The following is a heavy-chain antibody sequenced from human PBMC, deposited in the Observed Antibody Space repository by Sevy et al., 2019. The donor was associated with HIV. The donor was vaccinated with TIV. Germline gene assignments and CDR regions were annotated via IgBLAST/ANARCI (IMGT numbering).Heavy chain of an antibody. Sequence: GGFLRLSCAASGFSFSSYWMHWVRQAPGKGLEWVANIKQDESEKYYAASVKGRFTISRDNAKNSVYLQMNSMRPEDTAIYYCARGNSGSFDYWGQGTLVTVSS. D-gene: IGHD3-22*01. CDR1: GFSFSSYW. J-gene: IGHJ4*02. V-gene: IGHV3-7*03. CDR3: ARGNSGSFDY. CDR2: IKQDESEK.